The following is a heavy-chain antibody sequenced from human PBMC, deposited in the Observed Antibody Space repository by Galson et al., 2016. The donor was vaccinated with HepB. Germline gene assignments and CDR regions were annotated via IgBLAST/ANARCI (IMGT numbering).Heavy chain of an antibody. Sequence: SLRLSCAVSGLTFKDAWMSWVRQAPGKGLEWVSCISSSSVYIWYADSVRGRFTNSRDNAKNSLYLQMDRLTAEDTAVYYCARADGFNTPFFDSWGQGTLVTVSS. V-gene: IGHV3-21*01. CDR2: ISSSSVYI. D-gene: IGHD5-24*01. CDR3: ARADGFNTPFFDS. J-gene: IGHJ4*02. CDR1: GLTFKDAW.